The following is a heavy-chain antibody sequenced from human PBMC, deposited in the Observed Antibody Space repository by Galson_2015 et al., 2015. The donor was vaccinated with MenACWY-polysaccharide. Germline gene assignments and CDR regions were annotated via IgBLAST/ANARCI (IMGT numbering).Heavy chain of an antibody. CDR3: ARGYSAYD. D-gene: IGHD5-12*01. CDR2: VKSDGSRT. Sequence: LRLSCAASGFTFRTYWMHWVRQAPGKGLVWVSRVKSDGSRTNYADSVKGRFTISRDNAKNTLYLQMNSLRAEDTALYYCARGYSAYDWGQGTLVTVSA. CDR1: GFTFRTYW. V-gene: IGHV3-74*01. J-gene: IGHJ4*02.